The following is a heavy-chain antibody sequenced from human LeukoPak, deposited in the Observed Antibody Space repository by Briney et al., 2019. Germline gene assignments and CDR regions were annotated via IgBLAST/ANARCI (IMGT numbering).Heavy chain of an antibody. J-gene: IGHJ4*02. V-gene: IGHV4-4*07. CDR3: AREKQLLGIDY. CDR2: IYNSGST. Sequence: SETLSLTCTVSGGSISSYYWSWIRQPAGKGLERIGRIYNSGSTKYNPSLKSRGTMSVDTTKNQFSLKLSSVTAADTAVYYCAREKQLLGIDYGGQGTRVSVSS. D-gene: IGHD6-19*01. CDR1: GGSISSYY.